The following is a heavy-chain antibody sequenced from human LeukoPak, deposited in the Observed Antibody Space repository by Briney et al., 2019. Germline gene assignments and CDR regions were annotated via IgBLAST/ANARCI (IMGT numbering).Heavy chain of an antibody. CDR1: GGSINNSF. Sequence: SETLSLTCTVPGGSINNSFWRWIRPPPGQGPEWIGHLYYGGTSNYNPALKSPVTMSIDTSSKQVSLDLSSVTAADTAVYFCARGYHGNGQTYGLHKWGQGTLVTASS. V-gene: IGHV4-59*12. D-gene: IGHD2-15*01. J-gene: IGHJ4*02. CDR2: LYYGGTS. CDR3: ARGYHGNGQTYGLHK.